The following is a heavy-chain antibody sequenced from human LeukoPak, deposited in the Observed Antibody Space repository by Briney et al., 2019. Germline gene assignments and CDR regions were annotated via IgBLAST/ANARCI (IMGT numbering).Heavy chain of an antibody. CDR3: AAGSGTSS. D-gene: IGHD2-2*01. CDR2: ISTSGSTT. Sequence: PGGSLRLSCAASGFTFSSYGMNWVRQAPGKGLEWISYISTSGSTTYYADSVKGRFTISRDNAKNSLYLQMNSLRGEDTAVYYCAAGSGTSSWGQGTLVNVSS. V-gene: IGHV3-48*03. CDR1: GFTFSSYG. J-gene: IGHJ5*02.